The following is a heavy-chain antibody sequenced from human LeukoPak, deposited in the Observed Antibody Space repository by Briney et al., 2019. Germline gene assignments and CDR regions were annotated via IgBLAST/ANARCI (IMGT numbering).Heavy chain of an antibody. CDR3: ARGGYDILTGTTLYYFDY. Sequence: PSETLSLTCAVSGGSISSGGYSWSWIRQPPGKGLEWIGYIYHSGSTYYNPSLKSRVTISVDRSKNQFSLKLSSVTAADTAVYYCARGGYDILTGTTLYYFDYWGQGTLVTVSS. J-gene: IGHJ4*02. CDR1: GGSISSGGYS. V-gene: IGHV4-30-2*01. CDR2: IYHSGST. D-gene: IGHD3-9*01.